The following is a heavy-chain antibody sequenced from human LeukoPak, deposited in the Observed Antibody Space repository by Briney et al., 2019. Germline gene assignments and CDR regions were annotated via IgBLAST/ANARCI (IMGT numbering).Heavy chain of an antibody. Sequence: ASVTVSCKVSGSSLSELSIQWVRQAPGKGLEAMGGFDPEEAKMVYAQNFQGRVTMTEDTSTQTAYMELSGLTSDDTAVYYCTTRSGDFWSGFVNWGQGTLVTVSS. D-gene: IGHD3-3*01. CDR1: GSSLSELS. V-gene: IGHV1-24*01. J-gene: IGHJ4*02. CDR3: TTRSGDFWSGFVN. CDR2: FDPEEAKM.